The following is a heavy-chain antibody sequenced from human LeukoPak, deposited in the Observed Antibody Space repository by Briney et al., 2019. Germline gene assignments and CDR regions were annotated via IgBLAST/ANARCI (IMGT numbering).Heavy chain of an antibody. CDR1: GDSVSSNSAA. Sequence: SQTLSLTGVISGDSVSSNSAAWNWIRQSPSRGLEWLGSTYYRSKWYNNYEVSVKSRITTNPDTSKNQFSLQLNPVTPEDTAVYYCARYISSSRWFDGWGQGSLVTVS. D-gene: IGHD2-2*01. CDR3: ARYISSSRWFDG. V-gene: IGHV6-1*01. CDR2: TYYRSKWYN. J-gene: IGHJ5*02.